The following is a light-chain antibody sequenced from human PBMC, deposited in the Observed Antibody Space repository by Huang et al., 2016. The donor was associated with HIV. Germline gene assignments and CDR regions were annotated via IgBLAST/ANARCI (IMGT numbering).Light chain of an antibody. V-gene: IGKV1-5*03. Sequence: DIQMTQSPSTLSPSVGDRVTIPCRASQSISRWLAWYQQKPGKAPKLIIYEASTLETGVPSRFSGSGSGTEFTLTISSLQPDDFATYYCQHYNVYSLPFTFGQGTKLEIK. CDR1: QSISRW. CDR2: EAS. J-gene: IGKJ2*01. CDR3: QHYNVYSLPFT.